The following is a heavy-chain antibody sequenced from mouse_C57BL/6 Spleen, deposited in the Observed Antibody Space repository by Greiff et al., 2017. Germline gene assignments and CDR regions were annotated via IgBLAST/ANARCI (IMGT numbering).Heavy chain of an antibody. CDR2: IYWDEDK. D-gene: IGHD1-1*01. CDR3: ARRNGSSYGGFAD. V-gene: IGHV8-9*01. J-gene: IGHJ3*01. CDR1: VFSLSTFGMG. Sequence: QVTLKVSGPGILQPSQTLSLTCSFSVFSLSTFGMGVSWIRQPSGKGLEWLAHIYWDEDKHYKPSLKSRLTISKDTSNNQVFLKITTVDTADTATYDSARRNGSSYGGFADWGTGTLVTVSA.